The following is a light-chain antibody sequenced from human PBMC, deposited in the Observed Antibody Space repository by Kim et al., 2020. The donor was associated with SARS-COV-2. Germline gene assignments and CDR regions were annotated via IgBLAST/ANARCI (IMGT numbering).Light chain of an antibody. J-gene: IGLJ3*02. CDR2: EDN. CDR1: SGSIASNY. V-gene: IGLV6-57*03. CDR3: QSYDSSNSWV. Sequence: KTVTISCTRGSGSIASNYVQWYQQRPGSAHTTVIYEDNQRPSGVPDRFSGSIDSSSNSASLTISGLKTEDEADYYCQSYDSSNSWVFGGGTQLTVL.